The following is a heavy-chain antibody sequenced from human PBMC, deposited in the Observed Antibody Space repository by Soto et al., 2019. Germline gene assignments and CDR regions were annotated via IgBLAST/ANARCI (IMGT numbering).Heavy chain of an antibody. Sequence: QVQLVQSGTEVKKPGASVKVSCKASGYEFTNYGISWVRQAPGQGLEWMGWIGAYNGNTKYEQTLQGRITMSTDTSTGTAYMELRRLRSDDTALYYCARSLALAVAASNNYLDPWGQGTLVIVSS. D-gene: IGHD2-15*01. V-gene: IGHV1-18*04. CDR3: ARSLALAVAASNNYLDP. CDR2: IGAYNGNT. J-gene: IGHJ5*02. CDR1: GYEFTNYG.